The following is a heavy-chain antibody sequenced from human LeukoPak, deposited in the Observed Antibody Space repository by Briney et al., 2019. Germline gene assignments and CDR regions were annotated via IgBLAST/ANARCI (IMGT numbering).Heavy chain of an antibody. J-gene: IGHJ4*02. Sequence: GGSLRLSCATSGFTFRGCGVHWVRQAPGKGLEWVGRIKSETDGGTTDYTAPVKGRFTISRDDSKNTLYLQMNSLKTEDTAVYYCTTDPMILVVIGNYWGQGTLVTVSS. CDR2: IKSETDGGTT. V-gene: IGHV3-15*01. CDR3: TTDPMILVVIGNY. D-gene: IGHD3-22*01. CDR1: GFTFRGCG.